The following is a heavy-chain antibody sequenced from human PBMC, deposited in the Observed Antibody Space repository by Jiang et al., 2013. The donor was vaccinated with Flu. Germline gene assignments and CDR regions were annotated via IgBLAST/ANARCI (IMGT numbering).Heavy chain of an antibody. J-gene: IGHJ6*02. Sequence: GSISSSSYYWGWIRQPPRKGLEWIGSIYYMGAPTTTRPSKSRVTISVDTSKNQFSLKLSSVTAADTAVYYCARHSSSGSPYYYYGMDVWGQGTTVTVSS. CDR3: ARHSSSGSPYYYYGMDV. V-gene: IGHV4-39*01. CDR1: GSISSSSYY. D-gene: IGHD6-19*01. CDR2: IYYMGAP.